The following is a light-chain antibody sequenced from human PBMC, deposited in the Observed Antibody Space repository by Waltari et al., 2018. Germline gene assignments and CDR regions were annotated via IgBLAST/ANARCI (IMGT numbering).Light chain of an antibody. CDR2: DAS. V-gene: IGKV1-33*01. J-gene: IGKJ4*01. CDR3: QQSDSLPLT. Sequence: DLQMTQSPSSLSASVGDRVTITCQASQDITNYLNWYQQKPGKAPKLLIYDASNLETGVPSRFSGSGSGTHFTFTISSLQPEDIATYYCQQSDSLPLTLGGGTQVEIK. CDR1: QDITNY.